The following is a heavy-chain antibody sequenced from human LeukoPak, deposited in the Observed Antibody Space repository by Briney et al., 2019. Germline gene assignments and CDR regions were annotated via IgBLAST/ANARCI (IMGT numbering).Heavy chain of an antibody. D-gene: IGHD3-22*01. CDR1: GFTFSSYG. Sequence: PGRSLRLSCAASGFTFSSYGMHWVRQAPGMGLEWVAVIWYDGSNKYYADSVKGRFTISRDNSKNTLYLQMNSLRAEDTAVYYCARDPDSSGYYSTGGWFDPWGQGTLVTVSS. V-gene: IGHV3-33*01. CDR3: ARDPDSSGYYSTGGWFDP. CDR2: IWYDGSNK. J-gene: IGHJ5*02.